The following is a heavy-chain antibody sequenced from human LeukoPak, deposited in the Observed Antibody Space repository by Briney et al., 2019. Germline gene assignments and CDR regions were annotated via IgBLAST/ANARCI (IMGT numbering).Heavy chain of an antibody. J-gene: IGHJ4*01. Sequence: PSETLSLTCSVSGASMGTNSWTWIRQPLGKGLEWIGYHTGSTIYNPSLKSRVTISVDTSKNQFSLNLTSVTAADTAVYYCARADYTSAWYGGGGYFFKYWGHGILVTVSS. CDR2: YHTGST. D-gene: IGHD6-19*01. CDR3: ARADYTSAWYGGGGYFFKY. V-gene: IGHV4-59*01. CDR1: GASMGTNS.